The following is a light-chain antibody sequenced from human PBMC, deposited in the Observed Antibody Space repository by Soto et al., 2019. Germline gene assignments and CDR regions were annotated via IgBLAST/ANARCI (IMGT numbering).Light chain of an antibody. CDR3: QSYDSSLSGGV. CDR1: SSNIGAGYD. Sequence: QPVLTQPPSVSGAPGQRVTISCTGSSSNIGAGYDVHWYQQLPGTAPKLLIYGNSNRPSGVPDRFSGSKSGTSASLAITGLQAEYEADYYCQSYDSSLSGGVFGGGTKLTVL. J-gene: IGLJ3*02. V-gene: IGLV1-40*01. CDR2: GNS.